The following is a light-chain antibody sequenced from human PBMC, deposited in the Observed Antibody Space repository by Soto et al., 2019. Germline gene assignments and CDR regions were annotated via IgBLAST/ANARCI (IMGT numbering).Light chain of an antibody. CDR3: AAWDDSLSGRV. J-gene: IGLJ3*02. Sequence: QSVLTQPPSASGTPGQRVTISCSGSSSNIGSNYVYWYQQVPGTAPKPLIYRNNQRPSGVPDRFSGSKSGTSASLAISGLRSEDEADYYCAAWDDSLSGRVFGGGTKLTVL. CDR2: RNN. CDR1: SSNIGSNY. V-gene: IGLV1-47*01.